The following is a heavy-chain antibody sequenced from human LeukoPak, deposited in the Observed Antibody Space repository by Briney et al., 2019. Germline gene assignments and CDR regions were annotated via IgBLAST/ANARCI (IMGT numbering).Heavy chain of an antibody. CDR1: GAPFSGYY. CDR2: LNHSGST. Sequence: PSETLSLTCAVNGAPFSGYYWSWIRQPPGKGLEWIGELNHSGSTNYNPSLKSRVTISVDTSKNQFSLKLSSVTAADTAVYYCASPGSGSYYRNYYYGMDVWGKGTTVTVSS. D-gene: IGHD3-10*01. V-gene: IGHV4-34*01. CDR3: ASPGSGSYYRNYYYGMDV. J-gene: IGHJ6*04.